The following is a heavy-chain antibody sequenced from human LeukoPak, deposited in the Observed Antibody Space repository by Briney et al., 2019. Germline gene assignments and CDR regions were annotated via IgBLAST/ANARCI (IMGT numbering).Heavy chain of an antibody. D-gene: IGHD3-3*01. CDR1: GFTFGDYW. CDR2: IKRDGSEE. CDR3: AALWEWKAFDI. V-gene: IGHV3-7*01. J-gene: IGHJ3*02. Sequence: GGSLRLSCAASGFTFGDYWMSWVRQAPGKGLEWVANIKRDGSEEYYVDSVKGRFTISRDNAKKPVSLQMNSLRVEDTAVYYCAALWEWKAFDIWGQGTMVTVSS.